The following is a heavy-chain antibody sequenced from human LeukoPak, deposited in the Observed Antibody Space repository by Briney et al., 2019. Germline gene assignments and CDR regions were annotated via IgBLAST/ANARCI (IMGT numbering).Heavy chain of an antibody. V-gene: IGHV3-23*01. D-gene: IGHD6-13*01. CDR2: ISGSGGST. CDR1: GFTFGSYA. CDR3: ASSAAGNVY. J-gene: IGHJ4*02. Sequence: PGRYLRFSSAASGFTFGSYAMSWVRQAPGKGLEWVSSISGSGGSTYYADSVKGRFTISRDNSKNTLYLQMNSLRTDDTAEYYCASSAAGNVYWGQGTLVTVSS.